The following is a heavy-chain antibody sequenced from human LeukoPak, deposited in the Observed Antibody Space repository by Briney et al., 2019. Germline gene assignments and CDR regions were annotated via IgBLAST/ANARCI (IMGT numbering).Heavy chain of an antibody. D-gene: IGHD3-22*01. J-gene: IGHJ4*02. CDR3: ATGTYYYDSSGYHTDY. Sequence: GASVKVSCKVSGYTLTELSMHWVRQAPGKGLEWMGGFDPEDGETIYAQKFQGRVTMTEDTSTDTAYMELSSLRSEDTAVYYCATGTYYYDSSGYHTDYWGQGTLVTVSS. V-gene: IGHV1-24*01. CDR1: GYTLTELS. CDR2: FDPEDGET.